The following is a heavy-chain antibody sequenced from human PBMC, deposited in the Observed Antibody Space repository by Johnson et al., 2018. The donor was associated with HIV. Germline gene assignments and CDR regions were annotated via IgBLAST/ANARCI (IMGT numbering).Heavy chain of an antibody. V-gene: IGHV3-33*08. D-gene: IGHD3-22*01. Sequence: QVQLVESGGGLVQPGGSLRLSCAASGFTVSSNYMSWVRQAPGKGLEWVASVLYDGSDKQYADSVKGRFSIFRDSSKNTLYLQMNSLRAEDTAVYYCARANNNMYYYDSSVYGAFDIWGQGTMVTVSS. CDR1: GFTVSSNY. CDR2: VLYDGSDK. J-gene: IGHJ3*02. CDR3: ARANNNMYYYDSSVYGAFDI.